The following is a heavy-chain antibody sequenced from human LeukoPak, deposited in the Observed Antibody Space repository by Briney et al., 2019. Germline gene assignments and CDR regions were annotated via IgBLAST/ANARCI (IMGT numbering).Heavy chain of an antibody. V-gene: IGHV1-24*01. D-gene: IGHD6-6*01. CDR1: GYTLTELS. CDR2: FDPEDGET. J-gene: IGHJ6*02. CDR3: ARDTGIAARKYYYYGMDV. Sequence: ASVKVSCKVSGYTLTELSMHWVRQAPGKGLEWMGGFDPEDGETIYAQKFQGRVTMTEDTSTDTAYMELSSLRSEDTAVYYCARDTGIAARKYYYYGMDVWGQGTTVTVSS.